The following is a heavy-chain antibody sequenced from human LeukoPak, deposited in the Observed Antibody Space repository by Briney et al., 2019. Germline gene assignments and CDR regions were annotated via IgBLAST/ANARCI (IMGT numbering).Heavy chain of an antibody. CDR3: ARQLGLSYSSSWEAYAFDI. CDR1: GGYISSYY. V-gene: IGHV4-4*09. CDR2: IYTCGST. Sequence: PSETLSLTCSVSGGYISSYYWSWIRQPPGKGLDWIGYIYTCGSTNYNPSLKSRVTISVDTSKNPFSLKLSSVTAANTAVYYCARQLGLSYSSSWEAYAFDIWGQGTMVTVSS. D-gene: IGHD6-13*01. J-gene: IGHJ3*02.